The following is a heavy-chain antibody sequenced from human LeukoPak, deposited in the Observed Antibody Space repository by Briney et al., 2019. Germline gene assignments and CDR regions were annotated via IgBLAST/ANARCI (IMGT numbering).Heavy chain of an antibody. D-gene: IGHD1-14*01. CDR2: IIPILGIA. CDR3: AREREPLPPDY. CDR1: GGTFSSYT. V-gene: IGHV1-69*04. J-gene: IGHJ4*02. Sequence: SVKVSCKASGGTFSSYTISWVRQAPGQGLEWMGRIIPILGIANYAQKFQGRVTITADKSTSTAYMELSSLRSENTAVYYCAREREPLPPDYWGQGTLVTVSS.